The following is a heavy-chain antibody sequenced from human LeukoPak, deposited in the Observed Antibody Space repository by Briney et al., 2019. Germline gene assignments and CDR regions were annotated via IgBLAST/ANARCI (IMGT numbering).Heavy chain of an antibody. CDR2: INHSGST. J-gene: IGHJ5*02. V-gene: IGHV4-39*07. CDR3: ARGRFLFTMVRGDFDP. D-gene: IGHD3-10*01. CDR1: GGSISSSSYY. Sequence: PSETLSLTCTVSGGSISSSSYYWSWIRQPPGKGLEWIGEINHSGSTNYNPSLKSRVTISVDTSKNQFSLKLSSVTAADTAVYYCARGRFLFTMVRGDFDPWGQGTLVTVSS.